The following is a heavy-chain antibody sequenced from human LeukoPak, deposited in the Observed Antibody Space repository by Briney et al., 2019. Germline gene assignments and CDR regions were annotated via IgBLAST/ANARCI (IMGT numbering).Heavy chain of an antibody. CDR2: IRYDGSNK. J-gene: IGHJ5*02. CDR1: GFTLSSYG. V-gene: IGHV3-30*02. CDR3: AKRAVAGPHNWFDP. Sequence: PGGSLRLSCAASGFTLSSYGMHWVRQAPGKGLEWVAFIRYDGSNKYYADSVKGRFTISRDNSKNTLYLQMNSLRAEDTAVYYCAKRAVAGPHNWFDPWGQGTLVTVSS. D-gene: IGHD6-19*01.